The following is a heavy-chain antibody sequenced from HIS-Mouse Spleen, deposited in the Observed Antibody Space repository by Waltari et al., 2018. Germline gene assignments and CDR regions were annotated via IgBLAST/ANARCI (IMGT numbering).Heavy chain of an antibody. CDR3: ARDQLENDAFDI. V-gene: IGHV4-59*11. CDR1: GGSISSHY. D-gene: IGHD1-1*01. Sequence: QVQLQESGPGLVKPSETLSLTCTVSGGSISSHYWSWIRQPPGKGLEWIGYIYYSGSTNYNPSLKSRVTISVDTSKNQFSLKLSSVTAADTAVYYCARDQLENDAFDIWGQGTMVTVSS. J-gene: IGHJ3*02. CDR2: IYYSGST.